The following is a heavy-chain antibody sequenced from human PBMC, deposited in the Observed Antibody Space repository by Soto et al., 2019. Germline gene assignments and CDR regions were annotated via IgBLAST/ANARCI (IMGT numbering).Heavy chain of an antibody. CDR2: IYPGDSDT. J-gene: IGHJ6*02. V-gene: IGHV5-51*01. CDR1: GYTFTNYW. D-gene: IGHD2-2*01. CDR3: ARRLTSPHWDYGMDV. Sequence: GESLKISCRGSGYTFTNYWIGWVRQMPGKGLEWMGIIYPGDSDTTYSPSFQGQVTISADKSISTAYLQWSSLKASDTAMCYCARRLTSPHWDYGMDVWGQGTTGTVSS.